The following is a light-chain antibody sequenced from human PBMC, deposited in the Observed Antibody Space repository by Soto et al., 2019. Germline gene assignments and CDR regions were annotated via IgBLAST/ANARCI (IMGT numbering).Light chain of an antibody. Sequence: DIPLTQSPSSLSASVGDEVTITCWASQGISHYLTWYQQKPGRAPTLLIYGVSTLQSGVPSRFSGGGSGTDFTLTISNLQLEDFATYYCQQSYDAQFTFGGGTRVEIK. V-gene: IGKV1-39*01. CDR2: GVS. CDR1: QGISHY. J-gene: IGKJ4*01. CDR3: QQSYDAQFT.